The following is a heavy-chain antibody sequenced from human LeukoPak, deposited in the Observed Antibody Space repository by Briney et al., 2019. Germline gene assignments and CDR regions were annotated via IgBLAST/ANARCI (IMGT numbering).Heavy chain of an antibody. CDR3: ARDITGYYSFDY. Sequence: GGSLRLSCAASGFTFTTHGFHWVRQAPGRGLEWVAAISYGGDNKHFADCVKGRSTISRDSSKNTVYLQMDSLRAEDTAVYYCARDITGYYSFDYWGQGTLVTVSS. D-gene: IGHD3-22*01. J-gene: IGHJ4*02. CDR2: ISYGGDNK. CDR1: GFTFTTHG. V-gene: IGHV3-30-3*01.